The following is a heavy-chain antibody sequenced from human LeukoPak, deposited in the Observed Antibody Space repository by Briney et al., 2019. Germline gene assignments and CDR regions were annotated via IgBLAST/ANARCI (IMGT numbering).Heavy chain of an antibody. CDR1: GGSFSGYY. D-gene: IGHD3-10*01. CDR3: ARITMVRGVNWHYYYYGMDV. Sequence: SETLSLTCAVYGGSFSGYYWSWIRQPPGKGLEWIGEINHSGSTNYNPSLKSRVTISVDTSKNQFSLKLSSVTAADTAVYYCARITMVRGVNWHYYYYGMDVWGQGTTVTVSS. V-gene: IGHV4-34*01. J-gene: IGHJ6*02. CDR2: INHSGST.